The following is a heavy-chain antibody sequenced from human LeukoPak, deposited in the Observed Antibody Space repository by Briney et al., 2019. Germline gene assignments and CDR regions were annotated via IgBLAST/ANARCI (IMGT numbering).Heavy chain of an antibody. CDR1: GFSLSTNGMS. Sequence: FGPALVKPTQTLTLTCTFSGFSLSTNGMSVTWVRQPPGKALEWLARIDWDDDKYYSASLKTRLTISKDTSKNQVVLTMTNTDPVDTATYFCARCIAATGTLDYWGQGALVTVSS. D-gene: IGHD6-13*01. CDR2: IDWDDDK. J-gene: IGHJ4*02. CDR3: ARCIAATGTLDY. V-gene: IGHV2-70*11.